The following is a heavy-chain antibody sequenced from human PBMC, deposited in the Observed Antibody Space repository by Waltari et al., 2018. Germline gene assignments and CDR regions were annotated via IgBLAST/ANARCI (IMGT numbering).Heavy chain of an antibody. CDR2: INRDGSTT. D-gene: IGHD5-12*01. V-gene: IGHV3-74*01. CDR3: VRGGSYGSMDY. Sequence: VQLVESGGGALQPGGSLRLPCAASGLTFRHYWLSWVRQGPGKGLLWVARINRDGSTTTYADSVKGRFTISRDNAKNTLDLQMNSVRVEDSAVYFCVRGGSYGSMDYWGQGTLVSVSS. J-gene: IGHJ4*02. CDR1: GLTFRHYW.